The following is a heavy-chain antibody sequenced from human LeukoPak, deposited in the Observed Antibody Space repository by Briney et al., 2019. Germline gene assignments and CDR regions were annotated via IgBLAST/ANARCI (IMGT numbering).Heavy chain of an antibody. V-gene: IGHV1-46*01. CDR2: INPSGGST. CDR1: GYTFTSYY. CDR3: ARGRTSGGMTTEIDY. Sequence: ASVKVSCKASGYTFTSYYMHWVRQAPGQGLEWMGIINPSGGSTSYAQKFQGRVTMTRDMSTSTVYMELSSLRSEDTAVYYCARGRTSGGMTTEIDYWGQGTLVTVSS. D-gene: IGHD4-11*01. J-gene: IGHJ4*02.